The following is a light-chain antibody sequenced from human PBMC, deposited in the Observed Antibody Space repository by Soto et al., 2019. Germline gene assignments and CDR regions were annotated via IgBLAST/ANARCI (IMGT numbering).Light chain of an antibody. CDR2: AAS. J-gene: IGKJ1*01. Sequence: DIQMTQSPSSLSASVGDRVTITCRASQSISTYLNWFQQRPGKAPRLLIYAASTLQSGVPSRYSGSGSGTEFTLTISNLQPDDYATYYCQQYYSYPWTFGHGTMVEIK. CDR3: QQYYSYPWT. CDR1: QSISTY. V-gene: IGKV1-16*01.